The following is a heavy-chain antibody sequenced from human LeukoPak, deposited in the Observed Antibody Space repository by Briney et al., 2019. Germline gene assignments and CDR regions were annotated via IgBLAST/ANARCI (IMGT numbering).Heavy chain of an antibody. J-gene: IGHJ4*02. Sequence: PGGSLRLSCAASGFTFSTYSMKWVRQAPGKGLEWVSSISSSSVYVHYADSVKGRFTISRDNAKNSLYLQMNSLRAEDTAVYYCASAKLVAEDYWGQGTLVTVSS. D-gene: IGHD6-25*01. CDR1: GFTFSTYS. CDR3: ASAKLVAEDY. V-gene: IGHV3-21*04. CDR2: ISSSSVYV.